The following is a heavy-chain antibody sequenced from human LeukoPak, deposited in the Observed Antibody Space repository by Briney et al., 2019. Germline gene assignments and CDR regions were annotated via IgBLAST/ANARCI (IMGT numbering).Heavy chain of an antibody. J-gene: IGHJ4*02. D-gene: IGHD3-3*01. Sequence: GGSLRLSCAASGFTFSLYAMNWVRQAPGKGLEWVFYINSGSSDKHYTESVRGRFTISRDNAKKTLYLQMDSLRAEDTAVYYCARDTYEPGLIDFWGQGTLVSVSS. CDR3: ARDTYEPGLIDF. CDR1: GFTFSLYA. V-gene: IGHV3-21*05. CDR2: INSGSSDK.